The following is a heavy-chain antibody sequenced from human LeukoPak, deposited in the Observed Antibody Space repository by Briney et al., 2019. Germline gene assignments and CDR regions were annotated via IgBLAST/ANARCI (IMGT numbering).Heavy chain of an antibody. J-gene: IGHJ4*02. CDR3: ARDEFGEDPREEYFDY. D-gene: IGHD3-10*01. V-gene: IGHV1-2*06. Sequence: ASVKVSCKASGYTFTGYYMHWVRQAPGRGLEWMGRINPNSGGTNYAQKFQGRVHMARDTAISTPYMELSRLRSDDTAVYYCARDEFGEDPREEYFDYWGQGTLVTVSS. CDR1: GYTFTGYY. CDR2: INPNSGGT.